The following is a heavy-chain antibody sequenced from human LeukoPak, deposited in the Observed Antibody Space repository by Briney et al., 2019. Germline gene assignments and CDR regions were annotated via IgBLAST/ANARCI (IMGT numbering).Heavy chain of an antibody. V-gene: IGHV3-48*04. CDR2: ISSSSSTI. Sequence: GGSLRLSCAASGFTFSSYSMNWVRQAPGKGLEWLSYISSSSSTIYYADSLKGRFTISRDNAKNSLYLQMNSLRAEDTAVYYCATYSSSNGREFQYWGQGTLVTVSS. CDR3: ATYSSSNGREFQY. D-gene: IGHD2-2*01. CDR1: GFTFSSYS. J-gene: IGHJ1*01.